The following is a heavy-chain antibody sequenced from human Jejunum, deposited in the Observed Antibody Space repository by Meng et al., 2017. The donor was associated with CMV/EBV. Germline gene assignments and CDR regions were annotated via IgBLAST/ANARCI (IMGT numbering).Heavy chain of an antibody. V-gene: IGHV4-30-4*01. J-gene: IGHJ5*02. CDR3: VLMIPADTNYFDP. Sequence: GGSIISGDRDWTWIRQSPGKGLEWIGNVYYSGTTSYNRSLKSRVTISVDTSKNQFSLKLASVIAADTAVYYCVLMIPADTNYFDPWGQGTRVTVSS. CDR2: VYYSGTT. D-gene: IGHD6-25*01. CDR1: GGSIISGDRD.